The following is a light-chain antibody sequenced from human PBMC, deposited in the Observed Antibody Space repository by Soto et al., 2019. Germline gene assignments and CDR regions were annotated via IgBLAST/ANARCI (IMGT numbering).Light chain of an antibody. CDR1: QSVSSY. J-gene: IGKJ1*01. V-gene: IGKV3-11*01. CDR2: DAS. Sequence: EIVLTQSPDTLSLSPGERATLSCRASQSVSSYLAWYQQKPGQAPRLLIYDASNRATGIPARFSGSGSGTDFTLTISSLEPEDFAVYYCQQRSNWPPETFGQGTKVEIK. CDR3: QQRSNWPPET.